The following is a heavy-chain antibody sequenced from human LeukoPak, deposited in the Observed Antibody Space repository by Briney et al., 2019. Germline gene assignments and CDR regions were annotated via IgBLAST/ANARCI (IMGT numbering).Heavy chain of an antibody. CDR2: IYTSGST. J-gene: IGHJ3*01. CDR3: ARQFLVGSTFHAFDL. V-gene: IGHV4-4*07. D-gene: IGHD1-26*01. CDR1: GGSLSSYY. Sequence: SETLSLTCTVSGGSLSSYYWSWIRQPAGKGLEWIGRIYTSGSTNYNPSLKSRVTMSVDTSKKQFSLKLTSVTAADMAVYFCARQFLVGSTFHAFDLWGQGTRVTVSS.